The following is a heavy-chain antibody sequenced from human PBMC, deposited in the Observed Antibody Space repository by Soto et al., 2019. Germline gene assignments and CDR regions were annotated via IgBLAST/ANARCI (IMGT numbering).Heavy chain of an antibody. CDR2: IYYSGST. J-gene: IGHJ4*02. D-gene: IGHD2-15*01. CDR1: GGSISSGGYY. V-gene: IGHV4-31*03. Sequence: SETLSLTCTVSGGSISSGGYYWSWIRQHPGKGLEWIGYIYYSGSTYYNPSLKSRVTISVDTSKNQFSLKLSSVTAADTAVYYCARVAHCSGGSCYSGKTNFDYWGQGTLVTSPQ. CDR3: ARVAHCSGGSCYSGKTNFDY.